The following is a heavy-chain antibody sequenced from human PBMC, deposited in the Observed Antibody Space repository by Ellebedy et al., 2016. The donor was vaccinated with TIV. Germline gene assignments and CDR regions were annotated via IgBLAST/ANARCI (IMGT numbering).Heavy chain of an antibody. J-gene: IGHJ5*02. D-gene: IGHD6-13*01. V-gene: IGHV3-9*01. Sequence: SLKISCAASGFSFDDYAMHWVRQAPGKGLEWVSGISWNSGSIGYADSVKGRFTISRDNAKNSLYLQMNSLRAEDTALYYCAKDGRLAAAGIAGWFDPWGQGTLVTVSS. CDR3: AKDGRLAAAGIAGWFDP. CDR1: GFSFDDYA. CDR2: ISWNSGSI.